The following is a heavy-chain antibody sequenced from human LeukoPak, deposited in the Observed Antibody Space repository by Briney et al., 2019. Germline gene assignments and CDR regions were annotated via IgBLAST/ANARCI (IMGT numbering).Heavy chain of an antibody. J-gene: IGHJ6*02. D-gene: IGHD3-22*01. CDR1: GYTFTSYY. Sequence: ASVKVSCKASGYTFTSYYMHWVRQAPGQGLEWMGIINPSGGSTSYAQKFQGRVTMTRDTSPSTVYMELSSLRSEDTAVYYCARDYYDSSGYYLGIAYYYGMDVWGQGTTVTVSS. CDR2: INPSGGST. CDR3: ARDYYDSSGYYLGIAYYYGMDV. V-gene: IGHV1-46*01.